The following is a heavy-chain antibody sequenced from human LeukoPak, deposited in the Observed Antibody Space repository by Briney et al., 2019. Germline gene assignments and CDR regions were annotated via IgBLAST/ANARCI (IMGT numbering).Heavy chain of an antibody. V-gene: IGHV1-69*05. CDR2: IIPIFGTA. CDR3: ARDLRGSYYPGG. J-gene: IGHJ4*02. CDR1: GGTFSSYA. Sequence: GASVKVSCKASGGTFSSYAISWVRQAPGQGLEWMGRIIPIFGTANYAQKFQGRVTITTDESTSTAYMELSSLRSEDTAVYYCARDLRGSYYPGGWGQGTLVTVSS. D-gene: IGHD1-26*01.